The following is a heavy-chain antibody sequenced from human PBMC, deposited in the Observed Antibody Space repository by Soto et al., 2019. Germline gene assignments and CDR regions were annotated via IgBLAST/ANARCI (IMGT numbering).Heavy chain of an antibody. Sequence: ASVKVSCKASGYTFTSYGISWVRQAPGQGLEWMGWISAYNGNTNYAQKLQGRVTMTTDTSTSTAYMELRSLRSDDTAVYYCARELLNIAAAGNAFDIWGQGTMVTVSS. CDR2: ISAYNGNT. CDR3: ARELLNIAAAGNAFDI. J-gene: IGHJ3*02. V-gene: IGHV1-18*01. CDR1: GYTFTSYG. D-gene: IGHD6-13*01.